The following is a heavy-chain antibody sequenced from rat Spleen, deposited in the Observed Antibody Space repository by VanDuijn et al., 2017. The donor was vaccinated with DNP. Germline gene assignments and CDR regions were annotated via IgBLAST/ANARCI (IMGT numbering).Heavy chain of an antibody. J-gene: IGHJ4*01. Sequence: EVQLVESGGDLVQPGRSLKLSCEASGFTFSKNGMAWVRQTPTKGLEWVAALSFDGSSTYYRDSVRGRFTISRDNAKSTLYLQMDSLRSEETATYYCARHRTIMPYYYAMDAWGQGASVTVSS. D-gene: IGHD1-12*01. CDR3: ARHRTIMPYYYAMDA. V-gene: IGHV5-29*01. CDR1: GFTFSKNG. CDR2: LSFDGSST.